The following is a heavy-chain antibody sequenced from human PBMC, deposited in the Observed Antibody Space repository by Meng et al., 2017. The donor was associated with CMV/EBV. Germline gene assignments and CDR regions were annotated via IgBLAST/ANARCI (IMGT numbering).Heavy chain of an antibody. J-gene: IGHJ4*02. V-gene: IGHV3-21*01. Sequence: GQLGGSGGGLFKPGGSLRLSCASSGFTFSIYSMNWVRQAPGKGLEWVSSISSSSSYIYYADSVKGRFTISRDNAKNSLYLQMNSLRAEDTAVYYCAKEIAAAGFDYWGQGTLVTVSS. CDR3: AKEIAAAGFDY. CDR1: GFTFSIYS. CDR2: ISSSSSYI. D-gene: IGHD6-13*01.